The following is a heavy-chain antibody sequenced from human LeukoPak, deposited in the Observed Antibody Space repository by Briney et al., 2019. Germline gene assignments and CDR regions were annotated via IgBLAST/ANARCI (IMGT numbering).Heavy chain of an antibody. Sequence: SETLSLTCTVSGGSISSSNYYWGWIRQPPGKGLEWIGNFYYSGSTYYNPSLKSRVTISVDTSKNQFSLKLSSVTAADTAVYYCARQKAEQWLVLYYWGQGTLVTVSS. D-gene: IGHD6-19*01. V-gene: IGHV4-39*01. CDR1: GGSISSSNYY. CDR2: FYYSGST. CDR3: ARQKAEQWLVLYY. J-gene: IGHJ4*02.